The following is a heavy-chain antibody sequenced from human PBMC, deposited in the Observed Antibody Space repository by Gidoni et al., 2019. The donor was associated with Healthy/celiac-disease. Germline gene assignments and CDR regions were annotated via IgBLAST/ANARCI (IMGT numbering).Heavy chain of an antibody. CDR2: INPNSGGT. D-gene: IGHD5-12*01. CDR1: VYTFPGYY. Sequence: QVQLVQSGAEVKKPGASVKVPCKASVYTFPGYYMHWVRQAPGKGLEWMGWINPNSGGTNYAQRFQGWVTMTRDTSISTAYMELSRLRSDDTAVYYWARAPSPVDLDYWGQGTLVTVSS. V-gene: IGHV1-2*04. J-gene: IGHJ4*02. CDR3: ARAPSPVDLDY.